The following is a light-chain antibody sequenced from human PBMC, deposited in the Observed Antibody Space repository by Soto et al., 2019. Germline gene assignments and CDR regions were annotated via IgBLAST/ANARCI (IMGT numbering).Light chain of an antibody. CDR2: VNSDGSH. Sequence: QSVLTQSPSASASLGASVKLTCTLSSGHTSYAIAWHQQQPEKGPRYLMKVNSDGSHSKGDGIPDRFSGSSSGSERYLTISSLQSEDEADYYCQTWVTGTYVVFGGGTKLTVL. CDR1: SGHTSYA. CDR3: QTWVTGTYVV. J-gene: IGLJ2*01. V-gene: IGLV4-69*01.